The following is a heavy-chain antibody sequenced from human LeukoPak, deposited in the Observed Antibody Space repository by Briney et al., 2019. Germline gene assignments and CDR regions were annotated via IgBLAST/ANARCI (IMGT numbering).Heavy chain of an antibody. CDR3: ARDGVPEREITMVRGVIIVFDY. Sequence: GRSLRLSCAASGFTFSSYAMHWVRQAPGKGLEWVVVISYDGSNKYYADSVKGRFTISRDNSKNTLYLQMNSLRAEDTAVYYCARDGVPEREITMVRGVIIVFDYWGQGTLVTVSS. J-gene: IGHJ4*02. V-gene: IGHV3-30-3*01. CDR2: ISYDGSNK. D-gene: IGHD3-10*01. CDR1: GFTFSSYA.